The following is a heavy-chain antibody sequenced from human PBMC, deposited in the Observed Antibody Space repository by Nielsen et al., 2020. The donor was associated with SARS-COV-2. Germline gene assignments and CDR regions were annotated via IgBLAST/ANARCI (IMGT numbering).Heavy chain of an antibody. J-gene: IGHJ1*01. CDR3: AKMSPPGIAAGTAEYFQH. CDR1: GFTFSSYA. Sequence: GESLKISCTASGFTFSSYAMSWVRQAPGKGLEWVSAISGSGGSTYYADSVKGRFTISRDKSKNTLYVLMNSLRAEDTAVYYCAKMSPPGIAAGTAEYFQHWGQGTPVTVSS. CDR2: ISGSGGST. V-gene: IGHV3-23*01. D-gene: IGHD6-13*01.